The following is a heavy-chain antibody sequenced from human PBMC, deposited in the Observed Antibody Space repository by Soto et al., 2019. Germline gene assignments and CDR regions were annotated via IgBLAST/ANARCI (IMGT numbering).Heavy chain of an antibody. J-gene: IGHJ6*02. D-gene: IGHD3-10*01. CDR2: IIPIFGTA. Sequence: GASVKVSCKASGGTFSSYAISWVRQAPGQGLEWMGGIIPIFGTANYAQKFQGRVTITADESTSTAYMELSSLRSEDTAVYYCARSLLLYYGSGTEGSYYGMDVWGQGTTVSVSS. CDR1: GGTFSSYA. CDR3: ARSLLLYYGSGTEGSYYGMDV. V-gene: IGHV1-69*13.